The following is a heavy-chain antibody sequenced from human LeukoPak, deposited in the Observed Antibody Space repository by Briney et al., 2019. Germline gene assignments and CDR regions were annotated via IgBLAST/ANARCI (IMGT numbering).Heavy chain of an antibody. CDR2: VNPNSGNT. V-gene: IGHV1-2*02. CDR3: AREGAAAEDVNWFDP. CDR1: GYTFTGYY. Sequence: GASVKVSCKASGYTFTGYYMHWVRQAPGQGLEWMGWVNPNSGNTHYAQKFQDRVTMTRDTSISTAYMELNSLRSDDTAVYYCAREGAAAEDVNWFDPWGQGTLVIVSS. J-gene: IGHJ5*02. D-gene: IGHD6-25*01.